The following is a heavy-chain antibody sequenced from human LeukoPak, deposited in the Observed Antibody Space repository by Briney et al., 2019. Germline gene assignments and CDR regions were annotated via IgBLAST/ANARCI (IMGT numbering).Heavy chain of an antibody. V-gene: IGHV1-24*01. J-gene: IGHJ4*02. CDR3: AREITGYSYGTPKY. CDR1: AYSLTELS. Sequence: ASVKVSCEVSAYSLTELSIHWVRQAPGKGLEWMGGFDPEDDETIYSHKFQGRVTMTEDTSTDTAYMELSSLRSEDTAVYYCAREITGYSYGTPKYWGQGTLVTVFS. D-gene: IGHD5-18*01. CDR2: FDPEDDET.